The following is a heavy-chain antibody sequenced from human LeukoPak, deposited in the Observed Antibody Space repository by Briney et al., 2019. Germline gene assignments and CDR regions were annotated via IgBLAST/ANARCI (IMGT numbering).Heavy chain of an antibody. Sequence: SETLSLTCTVSGGSISSGSYYWSWIQQPAGKGLEWIGRIYTSGSTNYNPSLKSRVTISVDTSKNQFSLKLSSVTAADTAVYYCARDDDYYDSSGYYSWGQGTLVTVSS. CDR1: GGSISSGSYY. V-gene: IGHV4-61*02. J-gene: IGHJ4*02. CDR3: ARDDDYYDSSGYYS. D-gene: IGHD3-22*01. CDR2: IYTSGST.